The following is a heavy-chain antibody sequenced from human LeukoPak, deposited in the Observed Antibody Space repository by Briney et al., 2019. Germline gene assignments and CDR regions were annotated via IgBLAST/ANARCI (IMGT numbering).Heavy chain of an antibody. CDR3: ASLRMPWLVPYYFDY. D-gene: IGHD6-19*01. J-gene: IGHJ4*02. V-gene: IGHV5-51*01. CDR2: IYPGDSDT. Sequence: NAGESLKISCKGSGYSFTSYWIGWVRQMPGKGLEWMGIIYPGDSDTRYSPSFQGQVTISADKSISTAYLQWSSLKASDTAMYYCASLRMPWLVPYYFDYWGQGTLVTVSS. CDR1: GYSFTSYW.